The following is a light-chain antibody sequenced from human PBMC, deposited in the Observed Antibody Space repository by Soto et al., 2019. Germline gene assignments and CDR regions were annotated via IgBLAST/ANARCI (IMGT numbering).Light chain of an antibody. Sequence: QSVLTQPPSASGTPGQRVTISCSGSSSNIGSNSVNWYQQLPGTAPKLLIYSSDQRPSGVPDRFSGSKSGTSASLAISGLQSEDEAGYYCAAWDDSLNGPVFGGGTKVTVL. J-gene: IGLJ3*02. V-gene: IGLV1-44*01. CDR2: SSD. CDR1: SSNIGSNS. CDR3: AAWDDSLNGPV.